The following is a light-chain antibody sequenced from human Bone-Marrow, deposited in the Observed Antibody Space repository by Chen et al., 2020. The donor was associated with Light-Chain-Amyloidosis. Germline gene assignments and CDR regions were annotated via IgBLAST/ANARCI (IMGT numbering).Light chain of an antibody. V-gene: IGLV2-14*01. CDR1: SSDVGGDNH. CDR2: EVT. J-gene: IGLJ1*01. CDR3: SSYTITNTLG. Sequence: QSALPQPASVSGSPGQSITISCPGTSSDVGGDNHVSWYQQQPDKAPKLLIYEVTNRPSWVPDRFSGSKSDNTASLTISGLQTEDEADYFCSSYTITNTLGFGSGTRVTVL.